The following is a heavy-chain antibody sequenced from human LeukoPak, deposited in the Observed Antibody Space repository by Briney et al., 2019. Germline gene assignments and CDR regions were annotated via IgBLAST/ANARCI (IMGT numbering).Heavy chain of an antibody. CDR3: VGVTTDYYYGMDV. V-gene: IGHV3-15*07. D-gene: IGHD2-21*02. CDR2: IKSKTDGGTT. CDR1: GFTFSDKW. Sequence: GGSLRLSCVGSGFTFSDKWMNWVRQAPGKGLEWVGRIKSKTDGGTTDYAAPVKGRFTISRDDSRNTLYLQMSSLKTEDTAVYYCVGVTTDYYYGMDVWGQGTPVTVSS. J-gene: IGHJ6*02.